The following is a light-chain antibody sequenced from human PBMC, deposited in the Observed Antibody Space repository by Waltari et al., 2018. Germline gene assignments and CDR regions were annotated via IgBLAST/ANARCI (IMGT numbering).Light chain of an antibody. CDR1: SCNLGNNY. Sequence: QSVLTQPPSVSAAPGQRVTIPCSGSSFPCSGNSCNLGNNYPTWYQQLPGTAPKLLIYDNTNRPSGISDRFSGSKSGTSATLGITGLQTGDEADYYCGAWDSSLSTWVFGGGTKLTVL. V-gene: IGLV1-51*01. CDR2: DNT. CDR3: GAWDSSLSTWV. J-gene: IGLJ3*02.